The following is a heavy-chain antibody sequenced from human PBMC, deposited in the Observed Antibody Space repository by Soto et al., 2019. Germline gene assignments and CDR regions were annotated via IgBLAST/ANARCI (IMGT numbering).Heavy chain of an antibody. CDR2: IRSKPYGGTT. V-gene: IGHV3-49*03. CDR1: GFTFGDYA. Sequence: EVQLVDSGGGLVQPGRSLRLSCRGSGFTFGDYAVSWFRQGPGRGLVWVGFIRSKPYGGTTEYAASVIGRCTISRDDSIYLAYLQIISLKTENTAVYYCSRIKEYSGYDDLDHCGQRTLVTVSS. J-gene: IGHJ5*02. D-gene: IGHD5-12*01. CDR3: SRIKEYSGYDDLDH.